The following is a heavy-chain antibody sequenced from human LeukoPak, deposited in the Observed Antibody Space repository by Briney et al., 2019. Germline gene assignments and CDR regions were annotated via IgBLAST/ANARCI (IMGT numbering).Heavy chain of an antibody. D-gene: IGHD4-17*01. CDR2: VSSSSSYI. CDR3: ATLYGDYGYFDL. V-gene: IGHV3-21*01. Sequence: GGSLRLSCAASGFTFSSYGMSWVRQAPGKGLEWVSSVSSSSSYIYYTDSVKGRFTISRDNAKNSLYLQMNSLRAEDTAVYYCATLYGDYGYFDLWGRGTLVTVSS. J-gene: IGHJ2*01. CDR1: GFTFSSYG.